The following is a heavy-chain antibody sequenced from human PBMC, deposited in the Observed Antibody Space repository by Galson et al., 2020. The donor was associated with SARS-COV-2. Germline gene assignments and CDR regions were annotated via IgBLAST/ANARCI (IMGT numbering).Heavy chain of an antibody. CDR3: TRGETSAWNGAFDI. Sequence: SVKVSCKASGGTFDTHSISWVRQAPGQGLKWMGGILPIFGTANYAQKFQDRVTLTADESTNIVYMEITSLRSEDTALYFCTRGETSAWNGAFDIWGQGTMVTVSS. D-gene: IGHD1-1*01. CDR2: ILPIFGTA. CDR1: GGTFDTHS. J-gene: IGHJ3*02. V-gene: IGHV1-69*13.